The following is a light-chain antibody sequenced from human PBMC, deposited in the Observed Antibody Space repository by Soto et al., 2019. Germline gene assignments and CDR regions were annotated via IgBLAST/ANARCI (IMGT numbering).Light chain of an antibody. J-gene: IGKJ2*01. Sequence: DIQMTQSPSSLSASVGDRVTITCRASQSISSSLNWHQQKPGKAPKLLIYAASSLQSGVPSRFSGSGSGTDFTLTISSLQPEDFATYYCQQSYSTPRTFGQGTKLEI. CDR3: QQSYSTPRT. CDR2: AAS. V-gene: IGKV1-39*01. CDR1: QSISSS.